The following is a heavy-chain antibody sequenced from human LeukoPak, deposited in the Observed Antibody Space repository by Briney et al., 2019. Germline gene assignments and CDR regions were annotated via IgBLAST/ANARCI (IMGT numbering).Heavy chain of an antibody. CDR2: ISYDGSNK. J-gene: IGHJ4*02. CDR3: ARDRRDGYNVLDY. V-gene: IGHV3-33*05. CDR1: GYTFTSYY. Sequence: SCKASGYTFTSYYMHWVRQAPGKGLEWVAVISYDGSNKRYADSVKGRFTISRDNAKNSLYLQMNSLRAEDTAMYYCARDRRDGYNVLDYWGQGTLVTVSS. D-gene: IGHD5-24*01.